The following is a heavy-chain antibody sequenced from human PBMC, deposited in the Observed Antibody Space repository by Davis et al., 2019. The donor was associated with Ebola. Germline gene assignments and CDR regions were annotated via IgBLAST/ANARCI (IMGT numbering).Heavy chain of an antibody. Sequence: GSLRLSCTVSGGSISSSSYYWNWIRQPPGKGLEWIVYIYYSGSINYNPSLKSRVTISVDTSKNQFSLKLSSVTAADTAVYYCARRVREITAATAGYYGMDVWGQGTTVTVSS. J-gene: IGHJ6*02. V-gene: IGHV4-61*01. D-gene: IGHD1-1*01. CDR3: ARRVREITAATAGYYGMDV. CDR2: IYYSGSI. CDR1: GGSISSSSYY.